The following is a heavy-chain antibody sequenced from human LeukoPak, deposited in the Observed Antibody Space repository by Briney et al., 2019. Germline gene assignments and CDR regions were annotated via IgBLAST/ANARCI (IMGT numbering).Heavy chain of an antibody. D-gene: IGHD6-19*01. V-gene: IGHV4-34*01. Sequence: SETLSLTCAVYGGSFSGYYWSWIRQPPGKGLEWIGEINHSGSTNYNPSLKSRVTISVDTSKNQFSLKLSSVTAADTAVYYCARLSIAVAGGYFDYWGQGTLVTVSS. J-gene: IGHJ4*02. CDR1: GGSFSGYY. CDR3: ARLSIAVAGGYFDY. CDR2: INHSGST.